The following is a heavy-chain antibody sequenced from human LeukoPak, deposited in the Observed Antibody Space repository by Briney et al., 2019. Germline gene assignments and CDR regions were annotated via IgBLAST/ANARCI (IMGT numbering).Heavy chain of an antibody. V-gene: IGHV3-23*01. CDR3: AKPAKTDYADY. J-gene: IGHJ4*02. CDR2: ITSDSRGI. CDR1: GFTYSHYG. Sequence: GGSLRLSCVASGFTYSHYGMNWVRQAPGKGLEWVSGITSDSRGIYYADSVKGRFTISRDNSKNTLYLQMNSLRAEDTALYYCAKPAKTDYADYWGQGTLVTVSS. D-gene: IGHD1-14*01.